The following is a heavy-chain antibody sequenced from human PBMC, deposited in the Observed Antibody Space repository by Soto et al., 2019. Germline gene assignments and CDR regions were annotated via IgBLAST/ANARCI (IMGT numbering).Heavy chain of an antibody. CDR1: GGSISSYY. CDR3: ASVSYKRGAFDI. V-gene: IGHV4-59*01. CDR2: IYYSGST. J-gene: IGHJ3*02. Sequence: QVQLQESGPGLVKPSETLSLTCTDSGGSISSYYSSGIRQPPGKGLEWIGYIYYSGSTNYNPSLKSRVTISVDTSKNLFSLKLSSVTAADTAVYYCASVSYKRGAFDIWGQGTMVTVSS. D-gene: IGHD1-20*01.